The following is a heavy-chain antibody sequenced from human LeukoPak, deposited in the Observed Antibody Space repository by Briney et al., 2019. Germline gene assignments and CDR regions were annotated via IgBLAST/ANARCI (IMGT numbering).Heavy chain of an antibody. CDR1: GFTFDDYA. CDR2: ISWNSGSI. Sequence: PGGSLRLSCAASGFTFDDYAMHWVRQAPGKGLEWVSGISWNSGSIGYADSVKGRFTISRDNAKNSLYLQMNSLRAEDTALYYCAKDMSYSSSWYDAFDIWGQGTMVTVSS. CDR3: AKDMSYSSSWYDAFDI. V-gene: IGHV3-9*01. J-gene: IGHJ3*02. D-gene: IGHD6-13*01.